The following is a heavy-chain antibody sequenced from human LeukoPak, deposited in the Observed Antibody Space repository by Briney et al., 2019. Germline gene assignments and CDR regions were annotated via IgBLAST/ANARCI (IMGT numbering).Heavy chain of an antibody. CDR1: GFTFSSYG. J-gene: IGHJ4*02. CDR2: ISYDGSNK. CDR3: ASHPGDHTYYFDY. D-gene: IGHD4-17*01. Sequence: PGGSLRLSCAASGFTFSSYGMHWVRQAPGKGLEWVAVISYDGSNKYYADSVKGRFTISRDNSKNTLYLQMNSLRAEDTAVYYCASHPGDHTYYFDYWGQGTLVTVSS. V-gene: IGHV3-30*03.